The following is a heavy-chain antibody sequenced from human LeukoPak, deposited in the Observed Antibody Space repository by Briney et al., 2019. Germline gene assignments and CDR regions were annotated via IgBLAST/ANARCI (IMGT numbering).Heavy chain of an antibody. CDR2: IRYDGSNK. CDR3: AKADVRFYDY. D-gene: IGHD2/OR15-2a*01. J-gene: IGHJ4*02. Sequence: PGGFLRLSCAASGFTFSSYGMHWVRQAPGKGLEWVAFIRYDGSNKYYADSVKGRFTISRNNSKNTLYLQMNSLRAEDTAVYYCAKADVRFYDYWGQGTLVTVSS. V-gene: IGHV3-30*02. CDR1: GFTFSSYG.